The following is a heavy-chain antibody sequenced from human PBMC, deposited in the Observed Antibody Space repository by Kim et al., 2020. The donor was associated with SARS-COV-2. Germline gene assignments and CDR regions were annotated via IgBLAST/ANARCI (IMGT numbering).Heavy chain of an antibody. J-gene: IGHJ4*02. Sequence: GGSLRLSCAASGFTFSSYAMSWVRQAPGKGLEWVSAISGSGGSTYYADSVKGRFTISRDNSKNTLYLQMNSLRAEDTAVYYCAKGSVITIFGVVTIEGNYFNHWGQGTLVTVSS. D-gene: IGHD3-3*01. CDR2: ISGSGGST. CDR1: GFTFSSYA. CDR3: AKGSVITIFGVVTIEGNYFNH. V-gene: IGHV3-23*01.